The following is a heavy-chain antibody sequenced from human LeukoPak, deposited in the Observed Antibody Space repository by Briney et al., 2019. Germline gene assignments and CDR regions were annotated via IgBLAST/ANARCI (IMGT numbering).Heavy chain of an antibody. CDR2: IIPIFGTA. D-gene: IGHD1-26*01. Sequence: GASVKVSCKASGGTFSSYAVSWVRQAPGQGLEWMGGIIPIFGTANYAQKFQGRVTITADESTSTAYMELSSLRSEDTAVYYCARASYGGVVGPPIDPHYDYWGQGTLVTVSS. CDR1: GGTFSSYA. CDR3: ARASYGGVVGPPIDPHYDY. V-gene: IGHV1-69*13. J-gene: IGHJ4*02.